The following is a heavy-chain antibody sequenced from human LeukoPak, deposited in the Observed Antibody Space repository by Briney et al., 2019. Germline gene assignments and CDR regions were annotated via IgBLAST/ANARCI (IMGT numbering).Heavy chain of an antibody. V-gene: IGHV1-2*02. D-gene: IGHD5-24*01. J-gene: IGHJ4*02. CDR2: ITPSGGT. CDR1: GYTFTSYA. CDR3: ARDRYGDGFAHFDH. Sequence: ASVNVFCKASGYTFTSYAMLWVRQAPGQGREWMGWITPSGGTNYPYKCRVRVAITRDTSITTAYMDLSRLTSADTAVYYCARDRYGDGFAHFDHWRRGALVTVPS.